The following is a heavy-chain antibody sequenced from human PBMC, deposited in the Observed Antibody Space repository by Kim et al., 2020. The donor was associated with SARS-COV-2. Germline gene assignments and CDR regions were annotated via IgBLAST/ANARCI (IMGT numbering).Heavy chain of an antibody. CDR3: ARLFSSGWAFDP. J-gene: IGHJ5*02. Sequence: YSPSFQGQVTTPADKSSSTAYLQWSSLQASDTAMYYCARLFSSGWAFDPWGQGTLVTVSS. V-gene: IGHV5-51*01. D-gene: IGHD6-19*01.